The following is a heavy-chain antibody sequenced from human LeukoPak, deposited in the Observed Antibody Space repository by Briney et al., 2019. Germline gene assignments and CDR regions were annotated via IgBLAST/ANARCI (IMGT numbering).Heavy chain of an antibody. J-gene: IGHJ4*02. CDR3: ARMDGPSGY. CDR2: ISYDGSNK. CDR1: GFTFSSYA. Sequence: GRSLRLSCAAPGFTFSSYAMHWVRQAPGKGLEWVAVISYDGSNKYYADSVKGRFTISRDNSKNTLYLQMNSLRAEDTAVYYCARMDGPSGYWGQGTLVTVSS. D-gene: IGHD3-10*01. V-gene: IGHV3-30-3*01.